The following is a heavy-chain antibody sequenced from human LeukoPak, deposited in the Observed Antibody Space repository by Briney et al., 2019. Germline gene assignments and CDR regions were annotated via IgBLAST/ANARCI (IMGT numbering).Heavy chain of an antibody. CDR2: ISGSGRST. D-gene: IGHD3-10*01. CDR3: AKHLWFGESKDYFDY. CDR1: GFTFSSYV. V-gene: IGHV3-23*01. Sequence: GGSLRLSCAASGFTFSSYVMSWVRQAPGKGLEWVSAISGSGRSTYYADSVKGRFTISRDNSKNTLYLQMNSLRAEDTAIYYCAKHLWFGESKDYFDYWGQGTLVTVSS. J-gene: IGHJ4*02.